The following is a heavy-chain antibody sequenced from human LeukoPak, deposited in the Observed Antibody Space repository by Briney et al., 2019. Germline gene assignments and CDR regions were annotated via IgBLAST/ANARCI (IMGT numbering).Heavy chain of an antibody. V-gene: IGHV1-69*05. CDR3: ASGPYSSSWYNWFDP. J-gene: IGHJ5*02. D-gene: IGHD6-13*01. Sequence: GASVKVSCKASGGTFSSYAISWVRQAPGQGLEWMGGIIPIFGTANYAQKFQGRVTITTDESTSTAYMELSSLRSEDTAVYHCASGPYSSSWYNWFDPWGQGTLVTVSS. CDR2: IIPIFGTA. CDR1: GGTFSSYA.